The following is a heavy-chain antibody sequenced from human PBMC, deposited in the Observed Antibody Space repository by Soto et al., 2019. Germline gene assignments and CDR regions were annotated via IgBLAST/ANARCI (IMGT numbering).Heavy chain of an antibody. V-gene: IGHV3-21*02. CDR2: ITGSGIYT. CDR1: GFIFATHT. D-gene: IGHD4-4*01. Sequence: VQLVESGGGLVKPGGSLRLSCAASGFIFATHTINWVRQAPGKGLEWVSSITGSGIYTRYADSVKGRFTISRDNAKASLYLQMNSLGAEDTAVYYCVKEGISNYNEYFDYWGQRTLVTVSS. J-gene: IGHJ4*02. CDR3: VKEGISNYNEYFDY.